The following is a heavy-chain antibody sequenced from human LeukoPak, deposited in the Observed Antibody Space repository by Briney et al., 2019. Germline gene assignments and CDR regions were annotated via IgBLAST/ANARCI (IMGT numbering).Heavy chain of an antibody. CDR3: ASSATPQWLPTT. J-gene: IGHJ4*02. D-gene: IGHD5-12*01. CDR1: GGTFSSYA. V-gene: IGHV1-69*05. CDR2: IIPIFGTA. Sequence: SVKVSCKASGGTFSSYAISWVRQAPGQGLEWMGRIIPIFGTANYAQKFQGRVTITTDESTCTAYMELSSLRSEDTAVYYCASSATPQWLPTTWGQGTLVTVSS.